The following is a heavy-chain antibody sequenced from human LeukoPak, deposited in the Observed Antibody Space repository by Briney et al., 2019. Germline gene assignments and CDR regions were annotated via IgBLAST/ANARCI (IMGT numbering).Heavy chain of an antibody. CDR3: ARGIAALGFDP. CDR1: GFTFSSYE. V-gene: IGHV3-48*03. D-gene: IGHD6-6*01. Sequence: TGGSPRLSCAASGFTFSSYEMNWVRQAPGKGLEWISYISSSGNSIYYADSVKGRFTISRDNAKNSLYLQMNSLRAEDTAVYYCARGIAALGFDPWGQGTLVTVSS. CDR2: ISSSGNSI. J-gene: IGHJ5*02.